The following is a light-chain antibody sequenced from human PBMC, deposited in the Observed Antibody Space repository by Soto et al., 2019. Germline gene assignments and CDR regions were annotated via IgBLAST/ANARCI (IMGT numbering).Light chain of an antibody. CDR3: QQRSAWPPIT. J-gene: IGKJ5*01. Sequence: EVVMTQSPSSLSASPWERFTLSFMASQNIRSSLAWYQHKPGQAPRLLIYDASNRATGIPARFSGSGSGTDFTLTISSLEPEDFAVYYCQQRSAWPPITFGQGTRLEIK. CDR2: DAS. CDR1: QNIRSS. V-gene: IGKV3-11*01.